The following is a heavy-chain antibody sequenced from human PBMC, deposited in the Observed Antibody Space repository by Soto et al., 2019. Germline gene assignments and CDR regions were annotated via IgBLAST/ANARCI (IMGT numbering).Heavy chain of an antibody. CDR3: ARDDEDRSDCDLGY. J-gene: IGHJ4*02. Sequence: QVQLVESGGGVVQPGRSLTLSCAASGFTFSSYVIHWVRQTPDKGLEWVAFISRDGSNAYYADSVKGRFTISRDNSKNTLYLEMNSLRPEDTAVYYCARDDEDRSDCDLGYWGQGTLVVVSS. CDR1: GFTFSSYV. CDR2: ISRDGSNA. V-gene: IGHV3-30-3*01. D-gene: IGHD3-22*01.